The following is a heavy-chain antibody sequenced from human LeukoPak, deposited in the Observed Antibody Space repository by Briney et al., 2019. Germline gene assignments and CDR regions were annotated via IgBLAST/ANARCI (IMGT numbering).Heavy chain of an antibody. Sequence: PGGSLRLSCAASGFTFSSYAISWVRQAPGKGLEWIGSIYFSGSTYYNPSLKSRVTISVDTSKNEFSLKLSSVTAADTAVYYCARVKPYGDYYYYYMDVWGKGTTVTVSS. CDR3: ARVKPYGDYYYYYMDV. CDR1: GFTFSSYA. J-gene: IGHJ6*03. V-gene: IGHV4-39*07. D-gene: IGHD4-17*01. CDR2: IYFSGST.